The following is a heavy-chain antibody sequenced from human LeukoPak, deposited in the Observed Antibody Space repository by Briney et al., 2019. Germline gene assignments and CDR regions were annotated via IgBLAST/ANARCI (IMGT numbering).Heavy chain of an antibody. D-gene: IGHD2-15*01. Sequence: GASVKVSCKASGGTFSSYAISWVRQAPGQGLEWMGGIIPIFGTANYAQKFQGRVTIPTDESTSTAYMELRSMRSEDTAVHYCARSVLGYCSGGSCFMDVWGKGTTVTVSS. J-gene: IGHJ6*03. CDR3: ARSVLGYCSGGSCFMDV. V-gene: IGHV1-69*05. CDR2: IIPIFGTA. CDR1: GGTFSSYA.